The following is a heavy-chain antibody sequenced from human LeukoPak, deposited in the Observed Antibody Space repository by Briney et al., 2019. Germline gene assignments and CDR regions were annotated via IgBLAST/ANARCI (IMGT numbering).Heavy chain of an antibody. CDR2: IYYSGST. Sequence: PSETLSLTCTVSGGSISSGGYYWSWIRQHPGKGLEWIGYIYYSGSTYYNPSLKSRVTISVDTSKNQFSLKLSSVTAADTAVYYCAREGSHDSSGYYSYYFDYWGQETLVTVSS. CDR3: AREGSHDSSGYYSYYFDY. CDR1: GGSISSGGYY. J-gene: IGHJ4*02. D-gene: IGHD3-22*01. V-gene: IGHV4-31*03.